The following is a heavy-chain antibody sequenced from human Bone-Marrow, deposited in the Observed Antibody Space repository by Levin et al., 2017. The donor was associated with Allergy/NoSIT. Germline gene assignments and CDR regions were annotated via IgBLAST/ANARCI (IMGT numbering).Heavy chain of an antibody. CDR1: GFNFDDYA. V-gene: IGHV3-9*01. J-gene: IGHJ4*02. D-gene: IGHD2/OR15-2a*01. CDR3: AKDATSEYGRSKGFDY. Sequence: SLKISCAASGFNFDDYAMHWVRQVPGKGLEWVAGISWNGGTTGYADSVKGRVTISRDNAKNSLHLQLNSLRIEDTALYYCAKDATSEYGRSKGFDYWGQGTLVTVSS. CDR2: ISWNGGTT.